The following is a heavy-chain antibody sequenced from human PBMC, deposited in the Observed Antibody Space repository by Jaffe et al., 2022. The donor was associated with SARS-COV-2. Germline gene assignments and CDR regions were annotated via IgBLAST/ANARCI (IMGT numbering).Heavy chain of an antibody. V-gene: IGHV3-21*02. Sequence: DVQLVESGGGLVKPGGSLRLSCAASGFTFSGYTMTWVRQAPGKGLEWVASVSGSSGFIYYGDSVRGRFTIFRDNAKNSLSLQMNSLRAEDTAVYYCARDRGAGDLIFGVFDSWGQGSRVTVS. CDR1: GFTFSGYT. D-gene: IGHD3-3*01. J-gene: IGHJ4*02. CDR2: VSGSSGFI. CDR3: ARDRGAGDLIFGVFDS.